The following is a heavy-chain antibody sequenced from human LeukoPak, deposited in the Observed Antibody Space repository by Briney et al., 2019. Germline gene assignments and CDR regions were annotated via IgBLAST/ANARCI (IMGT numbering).Heavy chain of an antibody. J-gene: IGHJ6*03. V-gene: IGHV3-7*01. CDR3: ARAGPALEQYYYYYYMDV. CDR2: IKQDGSEK. D-gene: IGHD1/OR15-1a*01. Sequence: GGSLRLSCAASGFTFSSYWMSWVRQAPGKGLEWVANIKQDGSEKYYVDSVKGRFTISRDNAKNSLYLQMNSLRAEDTAVYYCARAGPALEQYYYYYYMDVWGKGTTVTVSS. CDR1: GFTFSSYW.